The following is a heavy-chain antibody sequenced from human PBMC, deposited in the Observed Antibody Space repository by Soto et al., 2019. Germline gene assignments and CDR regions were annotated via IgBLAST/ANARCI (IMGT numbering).Heavy chain of an antibody. CDR2: IYYSGST. Sequence: SETLSLTCTVSGGSISSSSYYWGWIRQPPGKGLEWIGSIYYSGSTYYNPSLKSRVTISVDTSKNQFSLKLSSVTAADTAVYYCASVTVAYYDFWSGYYSVDDFDIWGQGTMVTVSS. V-gene: IGHV4-39*01. CDR1: GGSISSSSYY. CDR3: ASVTVAYYDFWSGYYSVDDFDI. J-gene: IGHJ3*02. D-gene: IGHD3-3*01.